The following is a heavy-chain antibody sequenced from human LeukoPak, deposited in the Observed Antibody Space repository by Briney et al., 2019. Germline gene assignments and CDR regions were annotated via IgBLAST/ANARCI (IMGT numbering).Heavy chain of an antibody. Sequence: GGSLRLSCAASGFTFSNSGMHWVRQAPRKGLVWVSRISTDGYTTDYADFVQGRFTASRDNTKNTWSLEMNSLRAEDTAVYYCVVGGSPGYWGQGTLVTVSS. D-gene: IGHD2-15*01. CDR3: VVGGSPGY. CDR2: ISTDGYTT. J-gene: IGHJ4*02. CDR1: GFTFSNSG. V-gene: IGHV3-74*01.